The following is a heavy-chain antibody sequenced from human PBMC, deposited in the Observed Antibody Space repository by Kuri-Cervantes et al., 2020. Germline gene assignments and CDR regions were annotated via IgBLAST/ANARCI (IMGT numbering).Heavy chain of an antibody. V-gene: IGHV3-74*01. Sequence: GESLKISCAASGFIFSTRWMHWVRQAPGKGLVWVSRISPDGTEANYADSVRGRFTLSRDNTKSTLHMQMNSLKTEDTAVYYCTTDTRGYSYGYDVHLDYWGQGTLVTVSS. J-gene: IGHJ4*02. CDR1: GFIFSTRW. CDR3: TTDTRGYSYGYDVHLDY. CDR2: ISPDGTEA. D-gene: IGHD5-18*01.